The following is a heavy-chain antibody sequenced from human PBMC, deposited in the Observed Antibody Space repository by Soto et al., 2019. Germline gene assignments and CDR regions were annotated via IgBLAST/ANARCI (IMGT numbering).Heavy chain of an antibody. CDR1: RGSSSGNI. Sequence: PSETLSLTCTVFRGSSSGNIWSWIRQPPGKGLEWIGEINHSGSTNYNPSLKSRVTMSVDTSKNQFSLKLSSVTAADTAVYYCARTSRFDCWGQGTLVTVSS. J-gene: IGHJ4*02. CDR2: INHSGST. CDR3: ARTSRFDC. V-gene: IGHV4-34*01. D-gene: IGHD6-6*01.